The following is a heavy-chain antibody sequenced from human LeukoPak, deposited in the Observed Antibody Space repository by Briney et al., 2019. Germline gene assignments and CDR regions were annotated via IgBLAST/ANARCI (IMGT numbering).Heavy chain of an antibody. V-gene: IGHV1-2*02. Sequence: ASVKVSCKASGYTFTGYYIHWVRQAPGQGLEWVGWINPKNGGSNYAQKFQGRVTMTRNTSISTAYMELSSLRSEDTAVYYCARGIFRGTVTAAYWGQGTLVTVSS. CDR1: GYTFTGYY. CDR2: INPKNGGS. CDR3: ARGIFRGTVTAAY. D-gene: IGHD4-17*01. J-gene: IGHJ4*02.